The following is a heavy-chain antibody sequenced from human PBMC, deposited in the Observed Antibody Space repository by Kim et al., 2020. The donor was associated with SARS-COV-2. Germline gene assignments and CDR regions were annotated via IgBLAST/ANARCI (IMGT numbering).Heavy chain of an antibody. CDR3: AKCYSSGWYFDY. J-gene: IGHJ4*02. Sequence: GGSLRLSCAASGFTFSSYGMHWVRQAPGKGLEWVAVISYDGSNKYYADSVKGRFTISRDNSKNTLYLQMNSLRAEDTAVYYCAKCYSSGWYFDYWGQGTLVTVSS. V-gene: IGHV3-30*18. CDR1: GFTFSSYG. CDR2: ISYDGSNK. D-gene: IGHD6-19*01.